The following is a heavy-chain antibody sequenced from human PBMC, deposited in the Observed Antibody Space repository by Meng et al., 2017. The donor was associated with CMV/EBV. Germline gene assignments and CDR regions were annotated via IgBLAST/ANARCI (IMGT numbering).Heavy chain of an antibody. V-gene: IGHV4-31*02. Sequence: GGSISSGGYYWSWIRQHPGKGLGWIAYIYYSRGPYNNPSLKSRLTLSVDTSKNQLSLKLSSVTAGDTDVYYCARGTSNGYAWKPLDYWGQGTLVTVSS. CDR1: GGSISSGGYY. D-gene: IGHD5-12*01. J-gene: IGHJ4*02. CDR2: IYYSRGP. CDR3: ARGTSNGYAWKPLDY.